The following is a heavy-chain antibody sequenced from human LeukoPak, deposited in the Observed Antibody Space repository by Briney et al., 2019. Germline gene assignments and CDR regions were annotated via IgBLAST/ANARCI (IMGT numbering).Heavy chain of an antibody. Sequence: GGSLRLSCGASGFSFSYYGMHWVRQAPGKGLDWVAFIRYDGTNEYYADSVKGRFTISRDNSKNTLFLQMNSLRAEDTAVYYCARSAAAGRIVATFGYWGQGTLVIVSS. V-gene: IGHV3-30*02. CDR3: ARSAAAGRIVATFGY. D-gene: IGHD5-12*01. CDR2: IRYDGTNE. J-gene: IGHJ4*02. CDR1: GFSFSYYG.